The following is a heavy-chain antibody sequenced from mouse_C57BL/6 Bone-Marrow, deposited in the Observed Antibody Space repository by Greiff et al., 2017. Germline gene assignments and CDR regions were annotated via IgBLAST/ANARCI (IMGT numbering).Heavy chain of an antibody. CDR3: AIHFLITTVVAGAMDY. J-gene: IGHJ4*01. V-gene: IGHV1-74*01. Sequence: QVQLQQSGAELVKPGASVKVSCKASGYTFTSYWMHWVKQRPGQGLEWIGRIHPSDSDTNYNQKFKGKATLTVDKSSSTAYMQLSRLTSEDSAVYYCAIHFLITTVVAGAMDYWGQGTSVTVSS. D-gene: IGHD1-1*01. CDR1: GYTFTSYW. CDR2: IHPSDSDT.